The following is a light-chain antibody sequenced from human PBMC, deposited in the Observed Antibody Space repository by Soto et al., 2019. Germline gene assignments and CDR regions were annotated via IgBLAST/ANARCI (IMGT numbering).Light chain of an antibody. CDR3: SSYAGSKNFV. J-gene: IGLJ2*01. CDR1: SSDVGGYNF. CDR2: EVS. Sequence: QSVLTQPPSASGSPGQSVTISCTGTSSDVGGYNFVSWYQQHPGKAPKLMIYEVSKRPSGVPDRFSGSNSGNAASLTVSGLQAEDEADYYCSSYAGSKNFVFGGGTKLTVL. V-gene: IGLV2-8*01.